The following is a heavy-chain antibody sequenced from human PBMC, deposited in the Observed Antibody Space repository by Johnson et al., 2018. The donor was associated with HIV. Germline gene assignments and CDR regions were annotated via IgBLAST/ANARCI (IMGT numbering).Heavy chain of an antibody. CDR2: TRKKVNSYTT. CDR3: ATAPGRDAFDI. Sequence: VQLVESGGGLVQPGGSLRLSCAASGFTFSDHYMDWVRQAPGKGLEWVGRTRKKVNSYTTEYAASVKGRFTISRDDSKNSLYLQMNSLKTEDTAVYYCATAPGRDAFDIWGQGTMVTVSS. J-gene: IGHJ3*02. CDR1: GFTFSDHY. V-gene: IGHV3-72*01.